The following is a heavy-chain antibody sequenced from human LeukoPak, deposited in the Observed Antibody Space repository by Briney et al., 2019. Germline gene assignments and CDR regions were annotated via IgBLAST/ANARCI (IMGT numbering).Heavy chain of an antibody. CDR1: GYTFTSDY. J-gene: IGHJ6*03. CDR2: INPSGGST. D-gene: IGHD3-3*01. V-gene: IGHV1-46*01. Sequence: GASLKVSSKASGYTFTSDYMHWVPQAPGQGREWMGIINPSGGSTSYAQKFQGRVTMTRDMSTSTVYMELSSLRSEDTAVYYCARKGGDFWTYYMDVWGKGNTVTVSS. CDR3: ARKGGDFWTYYMDV.